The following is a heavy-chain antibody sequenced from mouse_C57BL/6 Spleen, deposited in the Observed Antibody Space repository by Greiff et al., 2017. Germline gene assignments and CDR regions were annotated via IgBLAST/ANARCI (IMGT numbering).Heavy chain of an antibody. D-gene: IGHD2-2*01. CDR2: IRNKANNHAT. Sequence: EVHLVESGGGLVQPGGSMKLSCAASGFTFSDAWMDWVRQSPEKGLEWVAEIRNKANNHATYYAESVKGRFTISRDDSKSSVYLQMNSLRAEDTGIYYCTRQGGYDYAMDYWGQGTSVTVSS. J-gene: IGHJ4*01. CDR3: TRQGGYDYAMDY. V-gene: IGHV6-6*01. CDR1: GFTFSDAW.